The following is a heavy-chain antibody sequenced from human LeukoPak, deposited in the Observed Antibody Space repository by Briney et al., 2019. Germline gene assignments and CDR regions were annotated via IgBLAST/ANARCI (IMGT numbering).Heavy chain of an antibody. V-gene: IGHV3-74*01. CDR3: AGDMTRVMTGDY. CDR2: INTDGSAR. J-gene: IGHJ4*02. CDR1: GFTFSSHW. Sequence: GGSLTLSCPASGFTFSSHWMHWVRQAPGKGVVWVGRINTDGSARNYADSVKGRSTIPRDSAKHTLKLQRTRLRAEDTAGNYCAGDMTRVMTGDYWGQGTLVTVSS. D-gene: IGHD2-21*02.